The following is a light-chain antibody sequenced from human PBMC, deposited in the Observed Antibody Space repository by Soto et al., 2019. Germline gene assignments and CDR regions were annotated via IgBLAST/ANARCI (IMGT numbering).Light chain of an antibody. J-gene: IGKJ4*01. CDR1: QAISNY. CDR2: AAS. V-gene: IGKV1-27*01. CDR3: QKFNSVPT. Sequence: DIQMTQSQSSLSASVGDRVTITCRASQAISNYLAWYQQKPVKVPTLLIYAASTLQSGVPSRFSGSGSGTYFTLTISSLQPEDAATYYCQKFNSVPTFGGGTKVEI.